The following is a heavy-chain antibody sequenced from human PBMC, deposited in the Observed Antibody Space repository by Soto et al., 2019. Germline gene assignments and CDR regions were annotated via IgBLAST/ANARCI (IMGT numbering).Heavy chain of an antibody. Sequence: YSMKKSYSWGWIRQPPGKGLEWIGSIYHSGSTYYNPSLKSRVTISVDTSKNQFSLKLSSVTAADTAVYYCARAVPVDFWSGYDINWFDPWGQGTLVTVS. V-gene: IGHV4-38-2*02. CDR3: ARAVPVDFWSGYDINWFDP. D-gene: IGHD3-3*01. J-gene: IGHJ5*02. CDR1: YSMKKSYS. CDR2: IYHSGST.